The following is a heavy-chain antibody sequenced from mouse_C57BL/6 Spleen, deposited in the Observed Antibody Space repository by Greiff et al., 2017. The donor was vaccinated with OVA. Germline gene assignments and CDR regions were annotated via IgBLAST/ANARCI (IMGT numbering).Heavy chain of an antibody. CDR2: INPKYGTT. Sequence: EVQLQQSGPELVKPGASVKISCKASGYSFTDYNMNWVKQSTGKSLEWIGVINPKYGTTSYNQKFKGKATLTVDQSSSTAYMELNSLTSEDSSVYYCASNDYDEDVDWYFDVWGTGTTVTVSS. CDR3: ASNDYDEDVDWYFDV. CDR1: GYSFTDYN. J-gene: IGHJ1*03. V-gene: IGHV1-39*01. D-gene: IGHD2-4*01.